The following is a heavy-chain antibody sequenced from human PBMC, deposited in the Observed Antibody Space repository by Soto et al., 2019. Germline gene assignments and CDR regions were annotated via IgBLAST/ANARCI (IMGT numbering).Heavy chain of an antibody. CDR3: AHSPPSTSLRRWFDP. V-gene: IGHV2-5*02. CDR1: GFSLSTSGVG. CDR2: IYWDDDK. J-gene: IGHJ5*02. D-gene: IGHD2-2*01. Sequence: QITLKESGPTLVKPTQTLTLTCTFSGFSLSTSGVGVGWIRQPPGKALEWLALIYWDDDKWYSPSLKSRLTVTKDTSKGQVVLTMPNLDPVDTATYYCAHSPPSTSLRRWFDPWGQGTLVTVSS.